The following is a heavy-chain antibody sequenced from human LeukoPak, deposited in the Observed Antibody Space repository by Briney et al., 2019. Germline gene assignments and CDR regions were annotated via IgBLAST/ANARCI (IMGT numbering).Heavy chain of an antibody. CDR3: ARKNYDSSEYYLVD. J-gene: IGHJ4*02. CDR1: GYSFTSYW. D-gene: IGHD3-22*01. Sequence: PGESLKISCKGFGYSFTSYWIGWVRQMPGKGLEWMGIIYPADSDTRYSPSFQGQVTISADRSINTAYLQWSSLKASDSAMYYCARKNYDSSEYYLVDWGQGTLVTVSP. V-gene: IGHV5-51*01. CDR2: IYPADSDT.